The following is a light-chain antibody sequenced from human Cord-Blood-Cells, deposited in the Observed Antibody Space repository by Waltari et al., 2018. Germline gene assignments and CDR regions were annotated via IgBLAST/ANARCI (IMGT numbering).Light chain of an antibody. Sequence: DIQMTKSPSSLSASVGDRVTITCRASQSISSDLNWYQQKPGKAPKLLIYAASSLQSGVPSRFRGSGSGTDFTIAISILQPEDCAAYYCQHSYSTPYTFGQGTKLEIK. CDR3: QHSYSTPYT. J-gene: IGKJ2*01. V-gene: IGKV1-39*01. CDR1: QSISSD. CDR2: AAS.